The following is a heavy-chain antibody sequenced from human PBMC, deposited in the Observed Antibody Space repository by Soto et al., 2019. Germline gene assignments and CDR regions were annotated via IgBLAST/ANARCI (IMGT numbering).Heavy chain of an antibody. CDR1: GYSFSTYW. J-gene: IGHJ4*02. D-gene: IGHD3-3*01. CDR3: ARQPDFWSGPHFDY. V-gene: IGHV5-51*01. Sequence: PGESLKISCTGSGYSFSTYWIAWVRQMPGKGLEWMGIIYPGDSDTRYSPSFEGQVTISADKSISTAYLQWSSLKASDTAMYYCARQPDFWSGPHFDYWGQGTLVTVSS. CDR2: IYPGDSDT.